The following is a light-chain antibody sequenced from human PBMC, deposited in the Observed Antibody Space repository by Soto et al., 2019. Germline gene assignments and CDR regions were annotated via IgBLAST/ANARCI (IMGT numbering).Light chain of an antibody. Sequence: EIVLTQSPGTLSLSPGERATLSCRASQSVRSAYLAWYQHKPGQPPTLLIYAASSRVTGIPDRFSGSGSGTDFTRTISRLEPEDFAVYYCPQYGSSSTWTFGQGTKVEI. V-gene: IGKV3-20*01. CDR2: AAS. CDR1: QSVRSAY. CDR3: PQYGSSSTWT. J-gene: IGKJ1*01.